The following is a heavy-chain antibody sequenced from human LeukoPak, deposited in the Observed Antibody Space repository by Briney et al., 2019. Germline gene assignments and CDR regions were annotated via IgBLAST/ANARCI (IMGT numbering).Heavy chain of an antibody. J-gene: IGHJ3*02. Sequence: GASVKVSCKASGYTFTSYGISWVRQAPGQGLEWMGWISAYNGNTNYAQKLQGRVTMTTDTSTSTAYMELSSLRSEDTAVYYCARYSSSLIFDIWGQGTMVTVSS. V-gene: IGHV1-18*01. D-gene: IGHD6-6*01. CDR3: ARYSSSLIFDI. CDR1: GYTFTSYG. CDR2: ISAYNGNT.